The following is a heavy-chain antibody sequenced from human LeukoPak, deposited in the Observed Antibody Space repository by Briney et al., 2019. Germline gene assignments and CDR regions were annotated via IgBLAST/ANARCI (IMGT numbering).Heavy chain of an antibody. V-gene: IGHV1-18*01. Sequence: GASVMVSCKASGYTFTSYGISWVRQAPGQGLEWMGWISAYNGNTNYAQKLQGRVTMTTDTSTSTAYMELRSLRSDDTAVYYCARGLYDSSVDYFDYWGQGTLVTVSS. CDR3: ARGLYDSSVDYFDY. J-gene: IGHJ4*02. D-gene: IGHD3-22*01. CDR2: ISAYNGNT. CDR1: GYTFTSYG.